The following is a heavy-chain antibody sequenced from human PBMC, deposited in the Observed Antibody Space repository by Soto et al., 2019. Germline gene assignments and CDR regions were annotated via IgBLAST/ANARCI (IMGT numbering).Heavy chain of an antibody. CDR1: GYTFTSYG. Sequence: VASVKVSCKASGYTFTSYGISWVRQAPGQGLEWMGWISAYNGNTNYAQKLQGRVTMTTDTSTSTAYMELRSLRSDDTAVYYCARAEGGILLGYWTSCCSPTVTGRWFDPWGQGTLVTVSS. D-gene: IGHD4-4*01. V-gene: IGHV1-18*01. J-gene: IGHJ5*02. CDR2: ISAYNGNT. CDR3: ARAEGGILLGYWTSCCSPTVTGRWFDP.